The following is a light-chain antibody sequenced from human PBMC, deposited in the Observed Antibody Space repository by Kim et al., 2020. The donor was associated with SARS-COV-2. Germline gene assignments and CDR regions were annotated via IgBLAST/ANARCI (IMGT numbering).Light chain of an antibody. Sequence: GGTVTLTCGSSTGAVTSGHYPYWFQQKPGQAPTTLIYDISNKKSWTPARFSGSLLGGKAALTLSGAQPEDEADYYCLLQFGGGVRIFGGGTQLTVL. CDR2: DIS. V-gene: IGLV7-46*01. J-gene: IGLJ2*01. CDR1: TGAVTSGHY. CDR3: LLQFGGGVRI.